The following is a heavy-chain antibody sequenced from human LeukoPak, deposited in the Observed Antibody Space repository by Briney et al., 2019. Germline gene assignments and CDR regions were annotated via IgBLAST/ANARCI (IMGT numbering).Heavy chain of an antibody. CDR2: INGDASLT. D-gene: IGHD5/OR15-5a*01. J-gene: IGHJ6*02. CDR1: GFSIRNYW. Sequence: TGGSLRLSCAASGFSIRNYWMHWVRQAPGKGLVWVSQINGDASLTHYADSVKGRFTISRDDATSTVYLHKASLRADDTAVYYCARDLSYGMNVWGRGTTVSVSS. V-gene: IGHV3-74*01. CDR3: ARDLSYGMNV.